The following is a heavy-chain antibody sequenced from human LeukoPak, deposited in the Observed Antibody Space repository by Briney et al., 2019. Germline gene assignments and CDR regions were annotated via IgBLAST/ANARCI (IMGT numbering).Heavy chain of an antibody. CDR1: GGSFSGYY. CDR3: ARVPRKDDAFDI. CDR2: IKHSGST. V-gene: IGHV4-34*01. J-gene: IGHJ3*02. Sequence: PSETLSLTCAVYGGSFSGYYWSWIRQPPGKGLEWIGEIKHSGSTNYNPSLKSRVTISVDTSKSQFSLKLSSVTAADTAVYYCARVPRKDDAFDIWGQGTMVTVSS. D-gene: IGHD6-6*01.